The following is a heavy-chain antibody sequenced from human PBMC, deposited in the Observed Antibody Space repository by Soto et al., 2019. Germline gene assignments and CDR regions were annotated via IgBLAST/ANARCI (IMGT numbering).Heavy chain of an antibody. J-gene: IGHJ6*02. CDR3: ARARVATGGYYYYYGMDV. Sequence: GASVKVSCKASGYTFTSYYMHWVRQAPGQGLEWMGIINPSGGSTSYAQKFQGRVTMTRDTSTSTVYMELSSLRSEDTAVYHCARARVATGGYYYYYGMDVWGQGTTVTVSS. CDR2: INPSGGST. CDR1: GYTFTSYY. V-gene: IGHV1-46*01. D-gene: IGHD5-12*01.